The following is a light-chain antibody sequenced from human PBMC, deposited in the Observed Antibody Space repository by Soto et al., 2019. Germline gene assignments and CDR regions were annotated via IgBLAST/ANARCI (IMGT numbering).Light chain of an antibody. CDR3: QQYNSSSKT. V-gene: IGKV1-5*01. CDR1: QSISYW. CDR2: AAS. J-gene: IGKJ1*01. Sequence: DIQMTQSPSTLSASVGDRVTITCRASQSISYWLAWYQQKPVNAPKLLIYAASSLESGVPSRFSGSGSGTDFSLTIGCLLPDDSASYYCQQYNSSSKTFGQGAKVEI.